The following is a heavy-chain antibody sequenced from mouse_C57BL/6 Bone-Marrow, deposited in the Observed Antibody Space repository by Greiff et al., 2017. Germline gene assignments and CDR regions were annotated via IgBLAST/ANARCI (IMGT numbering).Heavy chain of an antibody. CDR3: ARGGFAMDY. J-gene: IGHJ4*01. CDR1: GYTFTGYW. Sequence: VQLQQSGAELMKPGASVKLSCKATGYTFTGYWIEWVKQRPGHGLEWIGEILPGSGSTNYTEKFKGKATFTADTSSNTAYMQLSSLTTEDSAIYYCARGGFAMDYWGQGTSVTVSA. CDR2: ILPGSGST. V-gene: IGHV1-9*01.